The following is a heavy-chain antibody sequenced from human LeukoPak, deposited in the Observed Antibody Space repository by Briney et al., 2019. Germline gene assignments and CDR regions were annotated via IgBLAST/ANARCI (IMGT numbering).Heavy chain of an antibody. Sequence: GASVKVSCKASGYTFTSYGISWVRQAPGQGLEWMGWISAYNGNTNYAQKLQGRVIMTTDTSTSTAYMELRSLRSDDTAVYYCARVESGSYYSYWYFDLWGRGTLVTVSS. CDR2: ISAYNGNT. CDR3: ARVESGSYYSYWYFDL. D-gene: IGHD1-26*01. J-gene: IGHJ2*01. CDR1: GYTFTSYG. V-gene: IGHV1-18*01.